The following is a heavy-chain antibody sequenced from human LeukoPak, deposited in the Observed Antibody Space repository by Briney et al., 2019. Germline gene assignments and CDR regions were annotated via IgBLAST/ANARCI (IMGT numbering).Heavy chain of an antibody. Sequence: GGSLRLSCAASGFTFSSYAMHWVRQAPGKGLEWGAAISYDGSNKYSADSVKGRFTISRDTSKTTMYLQMNSLRAEDTAVYYCARLESIAARLSPYYYYYYMDVWGKGTTVTVSS. CDR3: ARLESIAARLSPYYYYYYMDV. J-gene: IGHJ6*03. CDR1: GFTFSSYA. V-gene: IGHV3-30*01. D-gene: IGHD6-6*01. CDR2: ISYDGSNK.